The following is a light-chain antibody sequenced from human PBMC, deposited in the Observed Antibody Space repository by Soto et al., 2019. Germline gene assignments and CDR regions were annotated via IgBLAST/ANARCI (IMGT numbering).Light chain of an antibody. Sequence: DIQMTQSPSSLSASVGDRVTITCRASQSIRRYLNWFQQKPGTAPKLLIYAAVSLQSGVPSRFSGSGSGTDFTLTISSLQPEDFATYYCQQSDSTSWTFGQGTKVEIK. J-gene: IGKJ1*01. V-gene: IGKV1-39*01. CDR2: AAV. CDR1: QSIRRY. CDR3: QQSDSTSWT.